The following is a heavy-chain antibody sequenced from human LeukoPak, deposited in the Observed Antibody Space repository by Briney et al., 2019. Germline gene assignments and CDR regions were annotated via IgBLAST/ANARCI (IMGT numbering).Heavy chain of an antibody. V-gene: IGHV1-2*02. Sequence: ASVKVSCKASGYNFSGYYMHWVRQAPGQGLEWMGWINPNSGGTGSALKFQGRVTMTRDTSISTAYMELSRLRSDDTAIYYCARDVDTGMADWGQGTLVTVSS. CDR1: GYNFSGYY. CDR3: ARDVDTGMAD. J-gene: IGHJ4*02. D-gene: IGHD5-18*01. CDR2: INPNSGGT.